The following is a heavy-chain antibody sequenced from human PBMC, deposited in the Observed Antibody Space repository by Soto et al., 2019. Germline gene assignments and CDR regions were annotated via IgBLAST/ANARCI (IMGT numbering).Heavy chain of an antibody. Sequence: QVQLQQWGAGPLRPLETLSLTCGVSGGSFSGYYWAWIRQSPGKGLEWIGEINDRGSINYNPSLKRRVSISVSTSKTHYSLNQRSVTAEDTAVYYCARESHDILTGPPWVWYFDLWGRGTLVTVSS. CDR1: GGSFSGYY. CDR3: ARESHDILTGPPWVWYFDL. J-gene: IGHJ2*01. D-gene: IGHD3-9*01. V-gene: IGHV4-34*01. CDR2: INDRGSI.